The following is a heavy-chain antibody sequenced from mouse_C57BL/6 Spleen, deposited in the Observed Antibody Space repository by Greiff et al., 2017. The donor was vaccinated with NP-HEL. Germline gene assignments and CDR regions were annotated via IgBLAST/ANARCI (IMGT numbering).Heavy chain of an antibody. CDR3: ARSGYYGSSYLFDY. V-gene: IGHV1-64*01. J-gene: IGHJ2*01. CDR2: IHPNSGST. D-gene: IGHD1-1*01. CDR1: GYTFTSYW. Sequence: QVQLQQPGAELVKPGASVKLSCKASGYTFTSYWMHWVKQRPGQGLEWIGMIHPNSGSTNYNEKFKSKATLTVDKSSSTAYMQLSSLTSEDSAVYCCARSGYYGSSYLFDYWGQGTTLTVSS.